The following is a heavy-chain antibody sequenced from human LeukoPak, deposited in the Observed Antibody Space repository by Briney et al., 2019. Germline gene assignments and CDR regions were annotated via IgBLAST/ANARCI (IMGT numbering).Heavy chain of an antibody. CDR3: ARYTSVTFDY. CDR1: GDSVSTNTVA. J-gene: IGHJ4*02. Sequence: SQTLSLTCAISGDSVSTNTVAWNWIRRSPSRGLEWLGRTYYRSKWYNDYAVSVKDRITINPDTSKNQFSLHLNSATPEDTAVYYCARYTSVTFDYWGQGTLVTVSS. D-gene: IGHD5-18*01. CDR2: TYYRSKWYN. V-gene: IGHV6-1*01.